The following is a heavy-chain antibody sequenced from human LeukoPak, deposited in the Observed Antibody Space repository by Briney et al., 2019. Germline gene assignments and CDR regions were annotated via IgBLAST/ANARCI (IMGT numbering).Heavy chain of an antibody. J-gene: IGHJ4*02. D-gene: IGHD5-18*01. CDR1: GYTFTSYD. CDR3: ARGRGYSYGLYRSEIDY. CDR2: MNPNSGNT. Sequence: GASVKVSCKASGYTFTSYDINWVRQATGQGLEWMGWMNPNSGNTGYAQKFQGRVTMTRNTPISTAYMELSSLRSEDTAVYYCARGRGYSYGLYRSEIDYWGQGTLVTVSS. V-gene: IGHV1-8*01.